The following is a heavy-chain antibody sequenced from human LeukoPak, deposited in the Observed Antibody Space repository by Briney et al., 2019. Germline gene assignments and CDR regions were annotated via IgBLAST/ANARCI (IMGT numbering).Heavy chain of an antibody. V-gene: IGHV4-59*08. CDR3: ASSYSSSWYDY. CDR1: GGSISSYY. D-gene: IGHD6-13*01. J-gene: IGHJ4*02. CDR2: IYYSGST. Sequence: PSETLSLTCTVPGGSISSYYWSWIRQPPGKGLEWIGYIYYSGSTNYNPSLKSRVTISVDTSKNQFSLKLSSVTAADTAVYYCASSYSSSWYDYWGQGTLVTVSS.